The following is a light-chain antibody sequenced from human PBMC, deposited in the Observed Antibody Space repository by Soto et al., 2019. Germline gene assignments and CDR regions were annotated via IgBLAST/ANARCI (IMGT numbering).Light chain of an antibody. CDR2: AAS. J-gene: IGKJ4*01. CDR1: QSISSY. CDR3: QQSYSTPLT. V-gene: IGKV1-39*01. Sequence: DIQMTQSPSSLSASVGYRVTITCRSSQSISSYLNWYQQKPGKAPKLLIYAASSLQSGVPSRFSGSGSGTDFTLTISSLQHEDFATYYYQQSYSTPLTFGGGTKADIK.